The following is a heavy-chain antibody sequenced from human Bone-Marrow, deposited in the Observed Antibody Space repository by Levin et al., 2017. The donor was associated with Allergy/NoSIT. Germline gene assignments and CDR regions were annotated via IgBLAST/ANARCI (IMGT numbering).Heavy chain of an antibody. CDR2: ISYEGSEK. Sequence: GESLKISCAASGFTFSHYAIHWVRQAPGKGLEWVALISYEGSEKYYADSVKGRFTISRDNSRSTLYLQMDSLRAEDTALYYCTFGVHSTDGYIDYWGQGTLVTVSS. V-gene: IGHV3-30*03. CDR1: GFTFSHYA. J-gene: IGHJ4*02. D-gene: IGHD3-3*01. CDR3: TFGVHSTDGYIDY.